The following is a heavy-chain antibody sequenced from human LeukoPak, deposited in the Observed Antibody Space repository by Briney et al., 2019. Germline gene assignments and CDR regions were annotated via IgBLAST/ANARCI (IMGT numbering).Heavy chain of an antibody. Sequence: GESLKISCKGSGYAFTSYWIGWVRQVPGKGLEWMGIIYPGDSDTRYSPSFQGQVTISADKSISTAYLQWSSLKASDTAMYYCARQGGYYDSSGYYYGFQAPADYWGQGTLVTVSS. CDR2: IYPGDSDT. CDR1: GYAFTSYW. CDR3: ARQGGYYDSSGYYYGFQAPADY. J-gene: IGHJ4*02. D-gene: IGHD3-22*01. V-gene: IGHV5-51*01.